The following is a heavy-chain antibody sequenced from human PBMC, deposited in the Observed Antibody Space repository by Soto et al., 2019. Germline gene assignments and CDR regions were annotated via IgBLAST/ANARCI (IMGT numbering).Heavy chain of an antibody. CDR3: ARSSRRTTVTTYGY. J-gene: IGHJ4*02. CDR2: MNPNSGNT. V-gene: IGHV1-8*01. CDR1: GYTFTIYD. Sequence: ASVKVSCKASGYTFTIYDINWVRQATGQGLEWMGWMNPNSGNTGYAQKFQGRVTMTRNTSISTAYMELSSLRSEDTAVYYCARSSRRTTVTTYGYWGQGTLVTGLL. D-gene: IGHD4-17*01.